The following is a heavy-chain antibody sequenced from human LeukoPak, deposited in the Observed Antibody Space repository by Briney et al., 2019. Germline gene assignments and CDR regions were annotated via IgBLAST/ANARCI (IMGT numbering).Heavy chain of an antibody. CDR1: GFTFSSYS. CDR2: ISSSSSTI. V-gene: IGHV3-48*01. J-gene: IGHJ6*03. CDR3: AKDNEGYYMDV. Sequence: PGGSLRLSCAASGFTFSSYSMNWVRQAPGKGLEWVSYISSSSSTIYYADSVKGRFTISRDNAKNSLYLQMNSLRAEDTAVYYCAKDNEGYYMDVWGKGTTVTVSS. D-gene: IGHD1-1*01.